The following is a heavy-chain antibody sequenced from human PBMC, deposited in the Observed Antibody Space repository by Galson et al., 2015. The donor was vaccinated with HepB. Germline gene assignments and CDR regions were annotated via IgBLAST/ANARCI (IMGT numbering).Heavy chain of an antibody. Sequence: SLRLSCAAPGFTFSSYAMSWVRQAPGKGLEWVSAISGSGGSTYYADSVKGRVTISRHNFKNTLYLQMNSLRAEDTAVYYCARGPRYYYDSSGPGYFDYWGQGTLVTVSS. CDR3: ARGPRYYYDSSGPGYFDY. V-gene: IGHV3-23*01. J-gene: IGHJ4*02. D-gene: IGHD3-22*01. CDR2: ISGSGGST. CDR1: GFTFSSYA.